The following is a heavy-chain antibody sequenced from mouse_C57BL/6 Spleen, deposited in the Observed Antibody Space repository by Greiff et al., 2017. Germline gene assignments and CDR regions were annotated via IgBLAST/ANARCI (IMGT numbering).Heavy chain of an antibody. D-gene: IGHD1-1*01. CDR2: ISDGGSYT. CDR1: GFTFSSYA. V-gene: IGHV5-4*01. CDR3: ARDNYYGTDFDY. Sequence: EVKLVESGGGLVKPGGSLKLSCAASGFTFSSYAMSWVRQTPEKRLEWVATISDGGSYTYYPDNVKGRFTISRDNAKNNLYLQMSHLKSEDTAMYYCARDNYYGTDFDYWGKGTTLTVSS. J-gene: IGHJ2*01.